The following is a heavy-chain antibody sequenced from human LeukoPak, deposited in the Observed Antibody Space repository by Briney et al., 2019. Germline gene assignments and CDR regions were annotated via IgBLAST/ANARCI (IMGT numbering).Heavy chain of an antibody. D-gene: IGHD3-9*01. Sequence: PSETLSLTCTVSGGSISSYYWSWIRQPPGKGLEWTGYIYYSGSTNYNASLTNRVTISVDTSKNQFSLKLSSVTAADTAVYYCARDGGKGWLWFDYWGQGTLVTVSS. CDR3: ARDGGKGWLWFDY. J-gene: IGHJ4*02. CDR2: IYYSGST. CDR1: GGSISSYY. V-gene: IGHV4-59*01.